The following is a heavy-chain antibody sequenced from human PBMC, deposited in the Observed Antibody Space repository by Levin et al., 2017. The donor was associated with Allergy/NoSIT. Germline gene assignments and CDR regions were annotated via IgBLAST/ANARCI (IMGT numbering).Heavy chain of an antibody. D-gene: IGHD6-19*01. CDR3: ARNPQRGGWHEPGYYNYGMDV. CDR2: IWHDGSNK. Sequence: GESLKISCAPSGFTFSNYGMHWVRQAPGKGLEWVAVIWHDGSNKYYADSVKGRFSISRDNSKNTLYPQMNSLRAEDTAVYYCARNPQRGGWHEPGYYNYGMDVWGQGTTVTVSS. V-gene: IGHV3-33*01. J-gene: IGHJ6*02. CDR1: GFTFSNYG.